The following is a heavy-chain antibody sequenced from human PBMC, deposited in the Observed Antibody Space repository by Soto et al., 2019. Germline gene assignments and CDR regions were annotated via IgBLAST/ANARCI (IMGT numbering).Heavy chain of an antibody. D-gene: IGHD6-6*01. Sequence: PRGSLRLSGAAPGFTFDDYTIHWVRQAPGKGLEWVSLISWDGGSTYYADSVKGRFTISRDNSKNSLYLQMNSLRTEDTALYYCAKVGAARTDYYYYYGMDVWGQGTTVTVSS. CDR1: GFTFDDYT. CDR3: AKVGAARTDYYYYYGMDV. CDR2: ISWDGGST. V-gene: IGHV3-43*01. J-gene: IGHJ6*02.